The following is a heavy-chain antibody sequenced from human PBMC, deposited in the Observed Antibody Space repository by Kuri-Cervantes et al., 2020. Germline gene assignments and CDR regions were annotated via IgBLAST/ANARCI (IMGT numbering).Heavy chain of an antibody. CDR2: ISSSSSSYI. D-gene: IGHD6-19*01. Sequence: GESLKISCAASGFTFSSYSMNWVRQAAGKGLEWVSSISSSSSSYIYYADSVKGRFTISRDNAKNSLYLQMNSLRAEDTAVYYCARADYGYSSGCIDYWGQGTLVTVSS. V-gene: IGHV3-21*01. CDR3: ARADYGYSSGCIDY. J-gene: IGHJ4*02. CDR1: GFTFSSYS.